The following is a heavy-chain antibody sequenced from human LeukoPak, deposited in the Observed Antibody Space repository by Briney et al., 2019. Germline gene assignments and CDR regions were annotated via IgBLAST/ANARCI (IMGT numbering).Heavy chain of an antibody. Sequence: QPGGSLRLSCAASGFTFSSYAMSWVRQAPGKGLEWVSAISGSGGSTYYADSVKGRFTISRHNSKNTLYLQMNSLRAEDTAVYYCAREGAFTPGMDVWGQGTTVTVSS. V-gene: IGHV3-23*01. J-gene: IGHJ6*02. CDR2: ISGSGGST. CDR3: AREGAFTPGMDV. CDR1: GFTFSSYA.